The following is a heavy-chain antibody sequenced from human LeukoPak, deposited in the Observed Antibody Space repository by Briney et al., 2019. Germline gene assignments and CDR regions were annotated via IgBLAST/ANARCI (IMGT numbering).Heavy chain of an antibody. CDR1: GGSFSGYY. D-gene: IGHD3-3*01. CDR3: ARGHDFWSGYYKSYNWFDP. CDR2: INHSGST. Sequence: SETLSLTCAVYGGSFSGYYWSWIRQPPGKGLEWIGEINHSGSTNYNPSLKSRVTISVDTSKNQFSLKLSSATAADTAVYYCARGHDFWSGYYKSYNWFDPWGQGTLVTVSS. V-gene: IGHV4-34*01. J-gene: IGHJ5*02.